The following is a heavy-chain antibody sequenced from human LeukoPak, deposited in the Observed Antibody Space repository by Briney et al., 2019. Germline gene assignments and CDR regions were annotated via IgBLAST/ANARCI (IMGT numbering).Heavy chain of an antibody. J-gene: IGHJ4*02. CDR2: INHSGST. CDR1: GGSFSGYY. D-gene: IGHD3-3*01. V-gene: IGHV4-34*01. Sequence: PSEVLSLTCAVYGGSFSGYYWSWIRQPPGKGLEWIGEINHSGSTNYNPSLKSRVTISVDTSKNQFSLKLSSVTAADTAVYYCARGYVGIRFLEWLYIFDYWGQGTLVTVSS. CDR3: ARGYVGIRFLEWLYIFDY.